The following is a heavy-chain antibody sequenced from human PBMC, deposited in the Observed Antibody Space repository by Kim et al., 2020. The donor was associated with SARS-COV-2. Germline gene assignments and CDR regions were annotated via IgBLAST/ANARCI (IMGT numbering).Heavy chain of an antibody. J-gene: IGHJ4*02. CDR1: GFTFSNAW. Sequence: GGSLRLSCAASGFTFSNAWMSWVRQAPGKGLEWVGRIKSKTDGGTTDYAAPVKGRFTISRDDSKNTLYLQMNSLRTEDTAVYYCTTARYSLGENYWGQGTLVTVSS. CDR2: IKSKTDGGTT. D-gene: IGHD5-18*01. CDR3: TTARYSLGENY. V-gene: IGHV3-15*01.